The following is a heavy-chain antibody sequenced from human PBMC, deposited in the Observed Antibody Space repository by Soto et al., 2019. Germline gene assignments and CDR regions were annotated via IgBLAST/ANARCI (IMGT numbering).Heavy chain of an antibody. CDR3: ARDPDGPLVSPASLY. CDR2: IWYDGSNK. V-gene: IGHV3-33*01. Sequence: VQLVESGGGVVQPGRSLRLSCAASGFTFSSYGMHWVRQAPGKGLEWVAVIWYDGSNKYYADSVKGRFTISRDNSKNTLYLQMNSLRAEDTAVYYCARDPDGPLVSPASLYSGQGTLVTVSS. CDR1: GFTFSSYG. J-gene: IGHJ4*02.